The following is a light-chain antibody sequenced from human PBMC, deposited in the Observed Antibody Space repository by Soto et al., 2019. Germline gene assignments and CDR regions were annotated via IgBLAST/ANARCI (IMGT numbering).Light chain of an antibody. Sequence: QSVLTQSSSASASLGSSVKLTCTLSSGHSSYIIAWHQQQPGKAPRYLMKLEGNGSYNKGSGVPDRFSGSSSGADRHLTNSNLQFEDEADYYCETWDSNTHTVFGGGTKLTV. CDR3: ETWDSNTHTV. CDR2: LEGNGSY. J-gene: IGLJ3*02. V-gene: IGLV4-60*02. CDR1: SGHSSYI.